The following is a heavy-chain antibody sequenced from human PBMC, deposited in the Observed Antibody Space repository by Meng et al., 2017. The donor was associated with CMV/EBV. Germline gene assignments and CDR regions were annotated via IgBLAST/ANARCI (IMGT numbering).Heavy chain of an antibody. CDR3: ARGIDFCDP. CDR1: GDSGTNNSAA. J-gene: IGHJ5*02. Sequence: QVLVQESGAVLGQPAQTLALSMAISGDSGTNNSAAWSWIRQHPSRCLGWMGRTYYRSKWYNDYAVSVKSRININPDTAKNQFTLQLNAVTPEDTAVYYCARGIDFCDPWGQGTLVTVSS. CDR2: TYYRSKWYN. D-gene: IGHD3/OR15-3a*01. V-gene: IGHV6-1*01.